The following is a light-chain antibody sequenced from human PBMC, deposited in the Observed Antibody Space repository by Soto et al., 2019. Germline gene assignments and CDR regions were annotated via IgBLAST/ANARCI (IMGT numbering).Light chain of an antibody. CDR2: DAS. CDR3: QQYGSLPYT. V-gene: IGKV3D-20*01. J-gene: IGKJ2*01. Sequence: EIVLTQSPATLSLSPGERATLSCGASQSVSNSYVAWYQQKPGLAPMLLIYDASSRAAGIPERFSGSGSGTEYTLTISSLEPEDFAVYGFQQYGSLPYTFGRGTKLEFK. CDR1: QSVSNSY.